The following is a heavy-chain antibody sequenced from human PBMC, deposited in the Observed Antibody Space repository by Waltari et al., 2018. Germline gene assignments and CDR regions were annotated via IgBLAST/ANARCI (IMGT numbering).Heavy chain of an antibody. D-gene: IGHD7-27*01. CDR2: ISSTGTYT. Sequence: EVQLVASGGGLVTPGGSLSRSCAASGFHFSSYSMNWVRQAPGKGLEWISSISSTGTYTHYADSVKGRFTISRDNAKNSLYLQMNSLRAEDTGVYWCATGGWGFYLDNWGQGTLVTFSS. J-gene: IGHJ4*02. CDR3: ATGGWGFYLDN. CDR1: GFHFSSYS. V-gene: IGHV3-21*01.